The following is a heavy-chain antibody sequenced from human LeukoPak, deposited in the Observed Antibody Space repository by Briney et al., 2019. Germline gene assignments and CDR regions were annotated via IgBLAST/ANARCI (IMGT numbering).Heavy chain of an antibody. D-gene: IGHD2-2*01. CDR2: ISAYNGNT. CDR1: GYTFTSYG. J-gene: IGHJ4*02. CDR3: ARGYCSSTSCYFDY. V-gene: IGHV1-18*01. Sequence: ASVKVSCKGSGYTFTSYGISWVRQAPGQGLEWMGWISAYNGNTNYAQKLQGRVTMTTDTSTSTAYMELRSLRSDDTAVYYCARGYCSSTSCYFDYWGQGTLVTVSS.